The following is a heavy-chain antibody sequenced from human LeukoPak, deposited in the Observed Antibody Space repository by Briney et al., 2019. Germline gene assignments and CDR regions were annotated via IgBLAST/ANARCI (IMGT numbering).Heavy chain of an antibody. CDR1: GYTFTNYG. D-gene: IGHD3-3*01. Sequence: GASVNVSCKASGYTFTNYGISWVRQAPGQGLEWMGWISAYNGNTNYAQSLQGRVTVTSDTSTSTAYMELRSLRSDDTAVYYCARDAPRAYYDLTGPPDYWGQGTLVTVSS. J-gene: IGHJ4*02. V-gene: IGHV1-18*01. CDR3: ARDAPRAYYDLTGPPDY. CDR2: ISAYNGNT.